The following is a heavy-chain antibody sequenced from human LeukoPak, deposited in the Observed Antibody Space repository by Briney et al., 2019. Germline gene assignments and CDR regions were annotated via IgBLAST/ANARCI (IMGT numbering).Heavy chain of an antibody. CDR3: ARPAYSSSLSSHFDP. CDR1: GYSFITYW. J-gene: IGHJ5*02. CDR2: IYPRDSEI. D-gene: IGHD6-13*01. Sequence: GESLKISCEGSGYSFITYWIAWGRQMPGKGLEWMGSIYPRDSEIRYSPSFQGQVTISADNSISTAYLQWSSLKASDTAMYYCARPAYSSSLSSHFDPWGQGTLVTVSS. V-gene: IGHV5-51*01.